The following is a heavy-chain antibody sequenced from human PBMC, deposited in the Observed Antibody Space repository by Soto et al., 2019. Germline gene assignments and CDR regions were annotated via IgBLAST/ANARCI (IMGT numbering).Heavy chain of an antibody. Sequence: SATLSLTCTVSGGSISSNSYYWDWIRQPPGKGLEWIGSMYYSGATYHNPALQSRVTISVDTSKNQFSLNLSSVTAADTAVYYCARHAAYDSVWGKSDGSDYWGQGTLVT. V-gene: IGHV4-39*01. D-gene: IGHD3-16*01. J-gene: IGHJ4*02. CDR3: ARHAAYDSVWGKSDGSDY. CDR2: MYYSGAT. CDR1: GGSISSNSYY.